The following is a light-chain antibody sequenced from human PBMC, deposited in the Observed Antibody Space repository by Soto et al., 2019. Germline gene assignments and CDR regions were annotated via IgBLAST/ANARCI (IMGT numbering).Light chain of an antibody. CDR1: QTISSW. J-gene: IGKJ1*01. CDR2: KAS. CDR3: QHYIRYSEA. Sequence: DIQMTQSPSTLSGSVGDRVTITCRASQTISSWLAWYQQKPGKAPKLLIYKASTLKSGVPSRFSGMGSVTEFTLTINCLQPDDFATYYCQHYIRYSEAFGQGPKVDIK. V-gene: IGKV1-5*03.